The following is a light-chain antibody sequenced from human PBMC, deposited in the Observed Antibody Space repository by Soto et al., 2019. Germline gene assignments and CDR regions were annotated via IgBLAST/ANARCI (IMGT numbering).Light chain of an antibody. CDR2: GAA. J-gene: IGKJ1*01. CDR3: QKYISSLLA. CDR1: QSVFSS. V-gene: IGKV3-15*01. Sequence: EIEIAQSPSTLSVSPGERATLACRASQSVFSSLAWYQQKPGQAPRLLIYGAATRATGIPARFSGSGSGTEFTLTISSLQPEDVAAYYCQKYISSLLAFGQGTKVDNK.